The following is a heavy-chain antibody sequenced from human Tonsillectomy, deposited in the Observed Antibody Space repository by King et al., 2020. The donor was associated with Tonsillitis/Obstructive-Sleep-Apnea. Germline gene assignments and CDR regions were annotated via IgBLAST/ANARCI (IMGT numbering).Heavy chain of an antibody. D-gene: IGHD2-2*01. J-gene: IGHJ6*02. V-gene: IGHV3-23*04. CDR1: GFTFRSHA. Sequence: VQLVESGGGLVQPGGSLRLSCAASGFTFRSHAMSWVRQAPGKGLEWVSRISGLGDKTYYADSVSGRITISRDNSRNTLYLQMNSLRVDDTAVYYCATVSRDGNIVEVSAGKEYYYYYYDMDVWGQGTTVTVSS. CDR2: ISGLGDKT. CDR3: ATVSRDGNIVEVSAGKEYYYYYYDMDV.